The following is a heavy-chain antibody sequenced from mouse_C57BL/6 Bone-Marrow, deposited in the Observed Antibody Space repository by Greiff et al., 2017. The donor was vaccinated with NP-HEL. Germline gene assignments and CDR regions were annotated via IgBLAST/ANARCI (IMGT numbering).Heavy chain of an antibody. CDR3: ARRRDYYGTRYFDY. CDR2: INPSTGGT. CDR1: GYSFTGYY. J-gene: IGHJ2*01. D-gene: IGHD1-1*01. Sequence: EVQLQQSGPELVKPGASVKISCKASGYSFTGYYMNWVKQSPEKSLEWIGEINPSTGGTTYNQKFKAKATLTVDKSSSTAYMQLKSLTSEDSAVYYCARRRDYYGTRYFDYWGQGTTLTVSS. V-gene: IGHV1-42*01.